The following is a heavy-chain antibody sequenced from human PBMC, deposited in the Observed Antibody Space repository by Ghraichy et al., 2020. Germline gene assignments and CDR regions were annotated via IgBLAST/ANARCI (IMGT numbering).Heavy chain of an antibody. CDR2: INQDGNDK. CDR3: VRADPPYSSLLDY. Sequence: GESLNISCAASGFTFSNYFMTWVRQVPGKGLEWVANINQDGNDKWYVDSAKGRFTISRDNAKNSLFLQMNSLRAEDTAVYYCVRADPPYSSLLDYWGQGTLVTVST. V-gene: IGHV3-7*01. D-gene: IGHD6-13*01. CDR1: GFTFSNYF. J-gene: IGHJ4*02.